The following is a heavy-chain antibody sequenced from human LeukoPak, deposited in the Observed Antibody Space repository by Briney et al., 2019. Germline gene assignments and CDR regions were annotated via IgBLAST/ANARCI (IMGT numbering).Heavy chain of an antibody. J-gene: IGHJ4*02. Sequence: SETLSLTCAVYGGSFSGYYWSWIRQPPGKRLEWIGEINHSGSTNYNPSLKSRVTISVDTSKNQFSLKLSSVTAADTAVYYCARTYCSGGSCVDYWGQGTLVTVSS. CDR2: INHSGST. V-gene: IGHV4-34*01. D-gene: IGHD2-15*01. CDR1: GGSFSGYY. CDR3: ARTYCSGGSCVDY.